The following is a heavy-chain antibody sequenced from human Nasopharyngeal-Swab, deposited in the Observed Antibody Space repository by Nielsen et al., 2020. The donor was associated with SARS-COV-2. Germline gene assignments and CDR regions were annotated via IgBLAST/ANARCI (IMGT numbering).Heavy chain of an antibody. CDR1: GDSIRSYF. V-gene: IGHV4-59*01. CDR2: IYYSGSS. J-gene: IGHJ5*02. CDR3: AKEGATGWFDP. Sequence: SETLSLTCTVSGDSIRSYFWSWIRQPPGKGLEWIGYIYYSGSSNYNPSLKSRVTISVDMSKNQFSLKLRSVTAADTAVYYCAKEGATGWFDPWGQGTLVTVSS.